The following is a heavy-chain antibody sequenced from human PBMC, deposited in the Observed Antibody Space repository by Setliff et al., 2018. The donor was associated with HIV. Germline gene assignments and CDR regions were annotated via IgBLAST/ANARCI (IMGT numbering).Heavy chain of an antibody. Sequence: PSETLSLTCTVSGGSISNPNYFWGWIRQPPGKGLEWIGSIYYSGSTYYNPSLKSRVTISVDTSKNQFSLKLSSVTAADTAVYYCARHYGPGFLEWLSLDSWFDPWGQGTLVTVSS. J-gene: IGHJ5*02. D-gene: IGHD3-3*01. CDR1: GGSISNPNYF. V-gene: IGHV4-39*01. CDR2: IYYSGST. CDR3: ARHYGPGFLEWLSLDSWFDP.